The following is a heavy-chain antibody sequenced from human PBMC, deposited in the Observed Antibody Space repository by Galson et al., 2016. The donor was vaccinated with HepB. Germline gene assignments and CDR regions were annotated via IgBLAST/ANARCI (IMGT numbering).Heavy chain of an antibody. V-gene: IGHV3-30*18. CDR3: AKEGCVFSYYFDY. Sequence: SLRLSCAASGFTFSSSGMHWVRQAPGKGLECVAVISYAGSNKYYGDSVKGRFTISRDNSKNTLYLQMNSLRAEDTAVYYCAKEGCVFSYYFDYWGQGTLVTVSS. J-gene: IGHJ4*02. D-gene: IGHD2-21*01. CDR2: ISYAGSNK. CDR1: GFTFSSSG.